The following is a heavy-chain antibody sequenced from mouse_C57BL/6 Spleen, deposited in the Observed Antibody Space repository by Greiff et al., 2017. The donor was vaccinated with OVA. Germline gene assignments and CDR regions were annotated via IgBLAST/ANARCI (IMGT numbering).Heavy chain of an antibody. CDR2: ISSGSSTI. Sequence: DVMLVESGGGLVKPGGSLKLSCAASGFTFSDYGMHWVRQAPEKGLEWVAYISSGSSTIYYADTVKGRFTISRDNAKNTLFLQMTSLRSEDTAMYYCARVGIYYAMDYWGQGTSVTVSS. J-gene: IGHJ4*01. V-gene: IGHV5-17*01. CDR1: GFTFSDYG. CDR3: ARVGIYYAMDY.